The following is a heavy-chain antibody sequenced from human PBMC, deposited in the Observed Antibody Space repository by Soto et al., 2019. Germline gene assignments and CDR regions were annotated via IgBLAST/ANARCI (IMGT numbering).Heavy chain of an antibody. CDR3: ARGDSTDCSNGVCSFFYNHDMDV. V-gene: IGHV1-2*04. CDR2: INPKSGGT. Sequence: ASVKVSCKASGYSFTDYHIHWVRQAPGQGLEWLGRINPKSGGTSTTQKFQGWVTMTTDTSISTASMELTRLTSDDTAIYYCARGDSTDCSNGVCSFFYNHDMDVWGQGTTVPSP. CDR1: GYSFTDYH. J-gene: IGHJ6*02. D-gene: IGHD2-8*01.